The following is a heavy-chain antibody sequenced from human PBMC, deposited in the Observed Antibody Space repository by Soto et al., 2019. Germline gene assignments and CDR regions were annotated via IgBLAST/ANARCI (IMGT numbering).Heavy chain of an antibody. CDR1: GGTFSSYA. J-gene: IGHJ4*02. CDR3: ARDFRIAVAGTMVY. CDR2: IIPIFGTA. V-gene: IGHV1-69*13. D-gene: IGHD6-19*01. Sequence: EASVKVSCKASGGTFSSYAISWVRQAPGQGLEWMGGIIPIFGTANYAQKFQGRVTITADESTSTAYMELSSLRSEDTAVYYCARDFRIAVAGTMVYWGQGTLVTVSS.